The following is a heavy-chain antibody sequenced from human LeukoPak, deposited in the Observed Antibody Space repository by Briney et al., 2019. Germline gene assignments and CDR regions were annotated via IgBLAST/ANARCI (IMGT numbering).Heavy chain of an antibody. D-gene: IGHD4-17*01. CDR3: AKGFMTTVTALGAFDI. Sequence: GGSLRLSCAASGFTFSSYAMSWVRQAPGKGLEWVSAISGSGGSTYYADSVKGRFTISRDNSKNTLYLQMNSLRAEDTAVYYCAKGFMTTVTALGAFDIWGQGTMVTVSS. V-gene: IGHV3-23*01. CDR1: GFTFSSYA. CDR2: ISGSGGST. J-gene: IGHJ3*02.